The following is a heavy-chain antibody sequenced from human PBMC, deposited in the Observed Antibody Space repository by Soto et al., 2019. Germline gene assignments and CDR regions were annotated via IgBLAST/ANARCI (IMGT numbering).Heavy chain of an antibody. CDR1: GFSLSTSGVG. CDR2: IYWDDDK. Sequence: QITLKESGPTLVKPTQTLTLTCTFSGFSLSTSGVGVGWIRQPPEKALEWLALIYWDDDKRSNPSLNSRLTITKDTSKNQVGLTMTYMDPVDTATYYCAHRRPYSSSWNWGNFDYWGPGTQVTVSS. D-gene: IGHD6-13*01. J-gene: IGHJ4*02. CDR3: AHRRPYSSSWNWGNFDY. V-gene: IGHV2-5*02.